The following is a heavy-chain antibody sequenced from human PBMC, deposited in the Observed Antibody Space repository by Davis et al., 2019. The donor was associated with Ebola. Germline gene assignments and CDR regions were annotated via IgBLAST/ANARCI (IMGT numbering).Heavy chain of an antibody. CDR3: AKVLCISTSCYWSMDV. CDR1: GFTFSSYG. J-gene: IGHJ6*02. Sequence: GESLKISCAASGFTFSSYGMHWVRQAPGKGLEWVAVISYDGSNKYYADSVKGRFTISRDNSKNTLYLQMNSLRAEDTAVYYCAKVLCISTSCYWSMDVWGQGTTVTVSS. D-gene: IGHD2-2*01. CDR2: ISYDGSNK. V-gene: IGHV3-30*18.